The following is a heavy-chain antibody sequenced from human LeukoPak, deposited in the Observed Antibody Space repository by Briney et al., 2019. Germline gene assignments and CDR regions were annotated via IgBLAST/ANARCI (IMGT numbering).Heavy chain of an antibody. D-gene: IGHD3/OR15-3a*01. V-gene: IGHV4-39*07. Sequence: PSETLSLTCTVSGGSISSSSYYWGWIRQPPGKGLEWIGEINHSGSTNYNPSLKSRVTISVDTSKNQISLKLSSVTAADTAVYYCARDRPRGGLALLQSDAFDIWGQGTMVTVSS. CDR1: GGSISSSSYY. J-gene: IGHJ3*02. CDR2: INHSGST. CDR3: ARDRPRGGLALLQSDAFDI.